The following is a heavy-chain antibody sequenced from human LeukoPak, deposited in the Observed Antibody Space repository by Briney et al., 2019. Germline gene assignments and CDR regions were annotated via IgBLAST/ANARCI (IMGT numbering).Heavy chain of an antibody. J-gene: IGHJ4*02. D-gene: IGHD1-14*01. CDR3: ARLLGNRSGSFEY. CDR2: SYYTGST. Sequence: TSETLSLTCTVSGGSISSSSYYWGWIRQPPGKGLEWIGISYYTGSTYYNPSLKSRVTISVDTSKNQFSLKLTSVTAADTAVYYCARLLGNRSGSFEYWGQGTLVTVSS. V-gene: IGHV4-39*07. CDR1: GGSISSSSYY.